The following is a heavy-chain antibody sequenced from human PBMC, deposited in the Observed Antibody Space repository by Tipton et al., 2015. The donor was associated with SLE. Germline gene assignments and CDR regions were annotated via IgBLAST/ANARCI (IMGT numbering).Heavy chain of an antibody. Sequence: TLSLTCAVYGESFSGYYWSWIRQTPQRGLEWFGEISPSGNTNYNPSLKSRATISLEKSKNQFSLRLTSVTVADTAVYYCAKSVWGSTSYGMDVWGQGTTVVVSS. D-gene: IGHD2-2*01. CDR3: AKSVWGSTSYGMDV. V-gene: IGHV4-34*01. CDR1: GESFSGYY. J-gene: IGHJ6*02. CDR2: ISPSGNT.